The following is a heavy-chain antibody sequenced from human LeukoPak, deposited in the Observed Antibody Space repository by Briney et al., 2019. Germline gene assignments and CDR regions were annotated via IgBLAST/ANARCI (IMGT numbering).Heavy chain of an antibody. CDR2: ITSDTSTI. CDR1: GFTFSSYS. CDR3: ARDSLHSSSGWFGCSGY. Sequence: GGSLRLSCAASGFTFSSYSMNWVRQAPGKGLEWVSFITSDTSTIYYADSVEGRFTISRDNAKNSLYLQMDSLRAEDTAVYYCARDSLHSSSGWFGCSGYWGQGTLVSVSS. V-gene: IGHV3-48*04. J-gene: IGHJ4*02. D-gene: IGHD6-19*01.